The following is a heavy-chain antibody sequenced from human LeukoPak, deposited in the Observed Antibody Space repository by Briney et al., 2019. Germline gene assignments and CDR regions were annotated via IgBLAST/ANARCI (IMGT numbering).Heavy chain of an antibody. CDR1: GYTFTGYY. J-gene: IGHJ4*02. V-gene: IGHV1-2*02. CDR3: ARGEYYYDSSGYYRK. CDR2: INPNSGGT. D-gene: IGHD3-22*01. Sequence: ASVKVSCKASGYTFTGYYMHWVRQAPGQGLEWMGWINPNSGGTNYAQKFQGRVTMTRDTPISTAYMELSRLRSDDTAVYYCARGEYYYDSSGYYRKWGQGILVTVSS.